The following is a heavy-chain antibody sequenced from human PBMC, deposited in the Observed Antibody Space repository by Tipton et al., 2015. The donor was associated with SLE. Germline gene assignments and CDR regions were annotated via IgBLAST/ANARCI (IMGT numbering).Heavy chain of an antibody. CDR2: IKQDGSEK. CDR1: GFTFSSYW. CDR3: ARDQWDMEWFPNAFDI. V-gene: IGHV3-7*03. Sequence: SLRLSCAASGFTFSSYWMSWVRQAPGKGLEWVANIKQDGSEKYYVDSVKGRFTISRDNAKNSLYLQMNSLRAEDTAVYYCARDQWDMEWFPNAFDIWGQGTMATVSS. D-gene: IGHD3-3*01. J-gene: IGHJ3*02.